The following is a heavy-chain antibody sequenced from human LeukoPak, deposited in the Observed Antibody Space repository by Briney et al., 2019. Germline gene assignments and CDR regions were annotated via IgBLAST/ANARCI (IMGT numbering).Heavy chain of an antibody. V-gene: IGHV3-48*01. CDR1: ELTFSSYA. CDR3: ARGVPKTSYYYYYMDV. Sequence: GGSLRLSCAASELTFSSYAMNWVRQAPGKGLEWISYISGSGFTIHYADSVKGRFTISRDNAKNSLYLQMNSLRAEDTAVYYCARGVPKTSYYYYYMDVWGKGTTVTVSS. D-gene: IGHD4-11*01. J-gene: IGHJ6*03. CDR2: ISGSGFTI.